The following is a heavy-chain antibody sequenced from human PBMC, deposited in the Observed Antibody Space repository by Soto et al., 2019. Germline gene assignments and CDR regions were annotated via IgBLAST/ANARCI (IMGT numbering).Heavy chain of an antibody. CDR2: IDGSGDST. CDR3: ATDLSWSGGGFDY. D-gene: IGHD2-15*01. Sequence: EVQLLESGGGLVQPGGSLRLSCAASGFTFSSYAMSWVRQPPGKGLEWVSNIDGSGDSTYYTDAVKGRFTISRDNSKTTLYLQINCLRAEDTAVYYCATDLSWSGGGFDYWGQGTLVTVSS. J-gene: IGHJ4*02. CDR1: GFTFSSYA. V-gene: IGHV3-23*01.